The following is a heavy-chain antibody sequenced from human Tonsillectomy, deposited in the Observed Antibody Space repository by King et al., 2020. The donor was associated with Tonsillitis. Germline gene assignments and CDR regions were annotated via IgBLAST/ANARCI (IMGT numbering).Heavy chain of an antibody. Sequence: VQLVESGGGVVQPGRSLRLSCAASGFTFSSYAMHWVRQAPGKGLEWVAVISYDGSNKYYADSVKGRFTISRDNSKNTLYLQMNSLRAEDTAVYYCARGVLLWLGEPPNARYTRGWRKTGKISPAYSTEPTLLPVSSALNSTLDSFLQTLGDLAPGYF. D-gene: IGHD3-10*01. V-gene: IGHV3-30-3*01. CDR2: ISYDGSNK. J-gene: IGHJ1*01. CDR3: ARGVLLWLGEPPNARYTRGWRKTGKISPAYSTEPTLLPVSSALNSTLDSFLQTLGDLAPGYF. CDR1: GFTFSSYA.